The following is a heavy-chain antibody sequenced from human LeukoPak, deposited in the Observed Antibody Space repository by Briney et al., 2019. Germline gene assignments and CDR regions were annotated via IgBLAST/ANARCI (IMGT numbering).Heavy chain of an antibody. CDR2: ISYDGSNK. Sequence: GRSLRLSCAASGFTFSSYAMHWVRQAPGKGLEWVAVISYDGSNKYYADSVKGRFTISRDNSKNTLYLQMNSLRAEDTAVYHCARDEGYYDSSGYYDYWGQGTLVTVSS. V-gene: IGHV3-30*04. CDR3: ARDEGYYDSSGYYDY. J-gene: IGHJ4*02. CDR1: GFTFSSYA. D-gene: IGHD3-22*01.